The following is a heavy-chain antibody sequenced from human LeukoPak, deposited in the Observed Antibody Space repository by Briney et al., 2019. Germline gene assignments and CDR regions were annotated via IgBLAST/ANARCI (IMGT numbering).Heavy chain of an antibody. J-gene: IGHJ5*02. CDR2: INHSGST. CDR1: GGSFSGYY. CDR3: ASGYSSSVRSPFDP. Sequence: SSETLSLTCAVYGGSFSGYYWSWIRQPPGKGLEWIGEINHSGSTNYNPSLKSRVTISVDTSKNQFSLKLSSVTAADTAVYYCASGYSSSVRSPFDPWGQGTLVTVSS. V-gene: IGHV4-34*01. D-gene: IGHD6-6*01.